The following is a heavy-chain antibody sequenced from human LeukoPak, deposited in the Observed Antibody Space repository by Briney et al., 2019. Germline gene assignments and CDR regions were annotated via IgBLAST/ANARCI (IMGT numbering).Heavy chain of an antibody. J-gene: IGHJ4*02. CDR1: GGSFSGYY. V-gene: IGHV4-34*01. Sequence: SETLSLTCAVYGGSFSGYYWSWIRQPPGKGLEWIGEINHSGSTNYNPSLKSRATILVDTSKNQFSLKLSSVTAADTAVYYCARVPSGGSRYFDYWGQGTLVTVSS. CDR3: ARVPSGGSRYFDY. D-gene: IGHD6-19*01. CDR2: INHSGST.